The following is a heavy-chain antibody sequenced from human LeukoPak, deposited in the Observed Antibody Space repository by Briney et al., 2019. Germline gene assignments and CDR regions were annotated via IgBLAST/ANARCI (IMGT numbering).Heavy chain of an antibody. D-gene: IGHD3-22*01. Sequence: KPGGSLRLSCAASGFTFSSYRMNWVRQAPGKGLEWVSSISSSSSYIYYADSVKGRFTISRDNAKNSLYLQMNSLSAEDTAVYYCARDHYDSNTFDPWGQGTLVTVSS. CDR1: GFTFSSYR. V-gene: IGHV3-21*01. J-gene: IGHJ5*02. CDR2: ISSSSSYI. CDR3: ARDHYDSNTFDP.